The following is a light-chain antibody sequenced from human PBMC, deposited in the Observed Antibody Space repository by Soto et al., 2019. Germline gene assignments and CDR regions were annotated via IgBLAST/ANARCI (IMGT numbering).Light chain of an antibody. V-gene: IGKV1-39*01. CDR3: QHRSSWPRT. CDR1: QSISSY. Sequence: DIQMTQSPSSLSASVGDRVTITCRASQSISSYLNWYQQKPGKAPKLLIYAASSLQSGVPSRFSGSGSGTDFTLTISSLQPEDFAVYYCQHRSSWPRTFGRGTKVDI. J-gene: IGKJ1*01. CDR2: AAS.